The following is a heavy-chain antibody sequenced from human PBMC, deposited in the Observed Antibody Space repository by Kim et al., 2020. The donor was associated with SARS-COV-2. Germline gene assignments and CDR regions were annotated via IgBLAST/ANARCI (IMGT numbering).Heavy chain of an antibody. CDR1: GYTFTSYG. J-gene: IGHJ3*02. CDR2: ISAYNGNT. Sequence: ASVKVSCKASGYTFTSYGISWVRQAPGQGLEWMGWISAYNGNTNYAQKLQGRVTMTTDTSTSTAYMELRSLRSDDTAVYYCARPRIISRAGDAFDIWGQGTMVTVSS. CDR3: ARPRIISRAGDAFDI. V-gene: IGHV1-18*01. D-gene: IGHD2-15*01.